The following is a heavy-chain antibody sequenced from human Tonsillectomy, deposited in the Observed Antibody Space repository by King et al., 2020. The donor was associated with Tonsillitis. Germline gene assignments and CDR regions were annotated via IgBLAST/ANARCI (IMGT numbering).Heavy chain of an antibody. CDR2: IYHSGPT. CDR3: ARNRDYGDYVDF. Sequence: QLQESGPGLVRPSQTLSLICSVSGDSLTIGGYFWSWIRQHPDKGLEWIGSIYHSGPTYHTPSLRSRLFMSVYTSKNQFSLRLTSATAADTAVYYCARNRDYGDYVDFWGQGTLVAVSS. CDR1: GDSLTIGGYF. J-gene: IGHJ4*02. D-gene: IGHD4-17*01. V-gene: IGHV4-31*03.